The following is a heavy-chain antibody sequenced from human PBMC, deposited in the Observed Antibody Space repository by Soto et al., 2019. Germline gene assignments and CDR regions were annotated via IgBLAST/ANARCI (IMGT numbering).Heavy chain of an antibody. D-gene: IGHD2-8*01. J-gene: IGHJ2*01. CDR2: ISYDGINK. V-gene: IGHV3-30*03. CDR1: GFTFNTYG. Sequence: QVQLVESGGGVVQPGRSLGLSCAASGFTFNTYGMHWVRQAPGKGLEWVAAISYDGINKYYVDSVKGRFTISRDNSKNSLDVEMDTLITDATALYYSARSPHSTRRIHWYFDLWVRGSLVTVSS. CDR3: ARSPHSTRRIHWYFDL.